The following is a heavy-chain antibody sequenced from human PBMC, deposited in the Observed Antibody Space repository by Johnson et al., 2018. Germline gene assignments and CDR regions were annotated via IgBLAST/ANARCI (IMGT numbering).Heavy chain of an antibody. J-gene: IGHJ6*03. D-gene: IGHD6-19*01. CDR1: GFNFKNYG. Sequence: QVQLVESGGGVVQPGRSLRLSCAASGFNFKNYGMHWVRQSPDKGLEWVAMISDDGNNKYYADFVEGRFTISRQNSRNTLYLQMNSLRLEDTSVFYCAKAAGGGRGWSHYCSYMDVWGKGTTVTVSS. CDR2: ISDDGNNK. V-gene: IGHV3-30*18. CDR3: AKAAGGGRGWSHYCSYMDV.